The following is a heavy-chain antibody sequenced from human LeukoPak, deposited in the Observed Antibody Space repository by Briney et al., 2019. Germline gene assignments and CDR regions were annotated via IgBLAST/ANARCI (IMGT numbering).Heavy chain of an antibody. CDR3: ARAGPETGSPYFDY. J-gene: IGHJ4*02. D-gene: IGHD3-9*01. Sequence: SETLSLTCTVSGGSISSYYWSWLRQPPGKGLEWIGYIYYSGSTNYNPSLKSRVTISVDTSKNQFSLKLSSVTAADTAVYYCARAGPETGSPYFDYWGQGTLVTVSS. V-gene: IGHV4-59*01. CDR1: GGSISSYY. CDR2: IYYSGST.